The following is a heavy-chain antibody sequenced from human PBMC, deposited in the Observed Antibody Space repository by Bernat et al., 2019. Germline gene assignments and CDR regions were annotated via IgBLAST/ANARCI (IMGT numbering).Heavy chain of an antibody. CDR3: ATGRRLGFATLDY. J-gene: IGHJ4*02. Sequence: QVQLQESGPGLVKPSQTLSLTCTVSGGSISSDGYYWTWIRQHPGKGLEWIGYIYYSGSTYYNPSLKSRVTISVGTSKNQFSLNLSSVSAADTAIYFCATGRRLGFATLDYWGQGILVTVSS. V-gene: IGHV4-31*03. D-gene: IGHD1-1*01. CDR2: IYYSGST. CDR1: GGSISSDGYY.